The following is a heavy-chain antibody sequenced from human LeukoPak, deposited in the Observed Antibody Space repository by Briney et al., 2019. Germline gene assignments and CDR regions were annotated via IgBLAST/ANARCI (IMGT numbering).Heavy chain of an antibody. V-gene: IGHV4-34*01. CDR1: GGSFSGYY. J-gene: IGHJ2*01. Sequence: SETLSLTCAVHGGSFSGYYWSWIRQPPGKGLEWIGEINHSGSTNYNPSLKSRVTISVDTSKNQFSLKLSSVTAADTAVYYCARVGTYYDFWSGPTRRYWYFDLWGRGTLVTVSS. D-gene: IGHD3-3*01. CDR2: INHSGST. CDR3: ARVGTYYDFWSGPTRRYWYFDL.